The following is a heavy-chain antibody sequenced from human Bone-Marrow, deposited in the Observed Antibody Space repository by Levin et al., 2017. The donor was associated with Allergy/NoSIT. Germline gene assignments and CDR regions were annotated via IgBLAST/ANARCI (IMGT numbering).Heavy chain of an antibody. CDR3: ARDIGQPDSYDYYFYGMDV. D-gene: IGHD1-26*01. Sequence: GESLKISCAASGFTFRGYGFHWVRQAPGKGLEWVAVIWLDGRSQHYADSVKGRFTISRDNSQNTLWLQMYSLRAEDTAIYYCARDIGQPDSYDYYFYGMDVWGQGTTVTVSS. V-gene: IGHV3-33*01. CDR2: IWLDGRSQ. CDR1: GFTFRGYG. J-gene: IGHJ6*02.